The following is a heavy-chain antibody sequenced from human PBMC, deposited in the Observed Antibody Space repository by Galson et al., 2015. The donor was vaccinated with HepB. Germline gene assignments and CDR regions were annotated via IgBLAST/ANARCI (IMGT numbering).Heavy chain of an antibody. CDR2: TYYRSKWYN. D-gene: IGHD3-22*01. V-gene: IGHV6-1*01. CDR1: GDSVSSNSAA. CDR3: ARAYYYDSSGYYFYDAFDI. J-gene: IGHJ3*02. Sequence: CAISGDSVSSNSAAWNWIRQSPSRGLEWLGRTYYRSKWYNDYAVSVKSRITINPDTSKNQFSLQLNSVTPEDTAVYYCARAYYYDSSGYYFYDAFDIWGQGTMVTVSS.